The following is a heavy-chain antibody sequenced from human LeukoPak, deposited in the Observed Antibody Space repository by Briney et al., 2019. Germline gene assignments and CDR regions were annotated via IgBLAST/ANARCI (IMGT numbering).Heavy chain of an antibody. J-gene: IGHJ4*02. CDR2: IKQDGSAK. CDR3: ARWRGSTSERSDY. Sequence: GGSLRLSCTASGFTFSDYWMTWVRQAPGKGLEWVANIKQDGSAKYYVDSVKGLFTISRDNAKNSLYLQMDSLRVEDTATYYRARWRGSTSERSDYWGQGTLVTVSS. D-gene: IGHD2-2*01. CDR1: GFTFSDYW. V-gene: IGHV3-7*01.